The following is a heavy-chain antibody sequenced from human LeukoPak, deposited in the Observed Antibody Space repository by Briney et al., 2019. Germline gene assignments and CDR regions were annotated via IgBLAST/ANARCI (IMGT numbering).Heavy chain of an antibody. D-gene: IGHD1-26*01. CDR1: GFTFSSYA. Sequence: GGSLRLSCAASGFTFSSYAMSWVRQAPGKGLEWVSDISGSGGSTYYADSVKGRFTISRDNSKNTLYLQMNSLRAEDTAVYYCTKDSGSYFVYWGQGTLVTVSS. V-gene: IGHV3-23*01. J-gene: IGHJ4*02. CDR2: ISGSGGST. CDR3: TKDSGSYFVY.